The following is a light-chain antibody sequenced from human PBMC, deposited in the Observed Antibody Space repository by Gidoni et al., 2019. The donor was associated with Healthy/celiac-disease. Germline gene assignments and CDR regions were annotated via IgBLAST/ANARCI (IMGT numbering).Light chain of an antibody. J-gene: IGKJ1*01. CDR1: QSVSSSY. Sequence: IVLTQSPATMSMSPGARATLSCRASQSVSSSYLAWYQQKPGQAPRLLIYGASSRATGIPDRFSGSGSGTDFTLTISRLEPEDFAVYYCQQYGSSPRTFGQGTKVEIK. CDR2: GAS. V-gene: IGKV3-20*01. CDR3: QQYGSSPRT.